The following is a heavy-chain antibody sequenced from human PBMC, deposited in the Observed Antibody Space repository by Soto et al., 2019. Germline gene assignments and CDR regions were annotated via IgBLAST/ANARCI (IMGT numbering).Heavy chain of an antibody. CDR3: ARDLLIAAAGSLGY. Sequence: GGSLRLSCAASGFTFSSYGMHWVRQAPGKGLEWVAVIWYDGSNKYYADSVKGRFNISRDNSKNTLYLQMNSLRAEDTAVYYCARDLLIAAAGSLGYWGQGTLVTVSS. CDR2: IWYDGSNK. D-gene: IGHD6-13*01. J-gene: IGHJ4*02. CDR1: GFTFSSYG. V-gene: IGHV3-33*01.